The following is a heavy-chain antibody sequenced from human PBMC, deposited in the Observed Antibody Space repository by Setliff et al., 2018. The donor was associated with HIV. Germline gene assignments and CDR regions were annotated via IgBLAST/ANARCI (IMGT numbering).Heavy chain of an antibody. CDR3: ARSRRYYDSSGYYPGAFDI. V-gene: IGHV4-59*08. D-gene: IGHD3-22*01. Sequence: SETLSLTCTVSGASISSYYWSWIRQPPGQGLEWIGYIYYSGSTNYNPSLKSRATISVDTSKNQFSLKLSSVTAADTAVYYCARSRRYYDSSGYYPGAFDIWGQGTVVTVSS. J-gene: IGHJ3*02. CDR1: GASISSYY. CDR2: IYYSGST.